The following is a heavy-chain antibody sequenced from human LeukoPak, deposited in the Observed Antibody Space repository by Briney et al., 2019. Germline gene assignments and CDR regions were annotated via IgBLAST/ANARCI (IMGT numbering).Heavy chain of an antibody. J-gene: IGHJ4*02. CDR3: ANGIAAAVLPFDY. CDR1: GFTFSSYA. Sequence: GGSLRLSCAASGFTFSSYAMSWVRQAPRKGLEWVSAISGSGGSTYYADSVKGRFTISRDNSKNTLYLQMNSLRAEDTAVYYCANGIAAAVLPFDYWGQGTLVTVSS. V-gene: IGHV3-23*01. D-gene: IGHD6-13*01. CDR2: ISGSGGST.